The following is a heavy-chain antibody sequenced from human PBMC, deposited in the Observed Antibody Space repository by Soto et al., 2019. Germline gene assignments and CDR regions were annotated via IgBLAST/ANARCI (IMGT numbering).Heavy chain of an antibody. Sequence: PGGSLSLSCAASGFTFSSYAMSWVRQAPGKGLEWVSAISGSGGSTYYADSVKGRFTIPRDNSKNTLYLQMNSLRAEDTAVYYCAIYDSSGYYFDYWGQGTLVTVSS. J-gene: IGHJ4*02. V-gene: IGHV3-23*01. CDR2: ISGSGGST. D-gene: IGHD3-22*01. CDR3: AIYDSSGYYFDY. CDR1: GFTFSSYA.